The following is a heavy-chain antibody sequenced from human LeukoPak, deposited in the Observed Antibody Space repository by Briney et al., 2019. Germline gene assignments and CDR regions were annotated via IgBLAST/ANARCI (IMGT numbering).Heavy chain of an antibody. J-gene: IGHJ6*02. V-gene: IGHV4-31*03. CDR2: IYYSGST. D-gene: IGHD6-19*01. CDR1: GGSISSGGYY. CDR3: ARGPQSGWDYYYYGMDV. Sequence: SETLSLTCTVSGGSISSGGYYWSWIRQHPGKGLEWIGYIYYSGSTYYNPSLKSRVTISVDTSKNQFSLKLSSVTAADTAVYYCARGPQSGWDYYYYGMDVWGQGTTVTVSS.